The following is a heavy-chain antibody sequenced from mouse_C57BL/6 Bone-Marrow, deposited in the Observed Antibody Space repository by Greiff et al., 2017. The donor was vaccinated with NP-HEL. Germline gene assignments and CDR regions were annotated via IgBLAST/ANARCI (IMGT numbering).Heavy chain of an antibody. CDR3: ARDYGSSYDYAMDD. J-gene: IGHJ4*01. Sequence: VQLQQSGAELVRPGTSVKVSCKASGYAFTNYLIEWVKQRPGQGLEWIGVINPGSGGTNYNEKFKGKAKLTAAQSSSTAYMQLSSLTSEDSAVYFGARDYGSSYDYAMDDWGQGTSVTVSS. CDR1: GYAFTNYL. V-gene: IGHV1-54*01. CDR2: INPGSGGT. D-gene: IGHD1-1*01.